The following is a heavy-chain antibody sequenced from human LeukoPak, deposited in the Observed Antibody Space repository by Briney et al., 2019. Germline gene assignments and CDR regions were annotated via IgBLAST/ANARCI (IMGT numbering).Heavy chain of an antibody. V-gene: IGHV4-38-2*02. CDR3: ARLNNDAFDI. J-gene: IGHJ3*02. Sequence: SETLSLTCTVSGYSISSGYYWGWIRQPPGKGLEWIGSIYHSGSTYYNPSLKSRVTISVDTSKNQFSLKLSSVTAADTAVYYCARLNNDAFDIWGQGTMVTVSS. CDR1: GYSISSGYY. CDR2: IYHSGST. D-gene: IGHD1/OR15-1a*01.